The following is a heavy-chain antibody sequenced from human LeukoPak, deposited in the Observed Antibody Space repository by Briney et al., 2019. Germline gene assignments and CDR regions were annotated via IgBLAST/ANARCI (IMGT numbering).Heavy chain of an antibody. V-gene: IGHV1-69*04. Sequence: SVKVSCKASGGTFSSYAISWVRQAPGQGLEWMGRIIPILGIANYAQKFQGRVTITADNSTRTDYMELSSLRSEDTAVYYCAREDYGDPKGFDYWGQGTLVTVSS. CDR2: IIPILGIA. D-gene: IGHD4-17*01. CDR1: GGTFSSYA. CDR3: AREDYGDPKGFDY. J-gene: IGHJ4*02.